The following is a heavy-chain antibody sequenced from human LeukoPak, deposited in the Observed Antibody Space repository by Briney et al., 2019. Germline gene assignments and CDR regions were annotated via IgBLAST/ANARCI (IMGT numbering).Heavy chain of an antibody. Sequence: GGSLRLSCAASGFTFSSYAMSWVRQAPGKGLEWVSAISGSGGSTYYADSVKGRVTISRDDSRNTVYLQMNSLRIEDTAVYYCARDGLPFDYWGQGTLVTVSS. CDR2: ISGSGGST. J-gene: IGHJ4*02. CDR1: GFTFSSYA. CDR3: ARDGLPFDY. V-gene: IGHV3-23*01.